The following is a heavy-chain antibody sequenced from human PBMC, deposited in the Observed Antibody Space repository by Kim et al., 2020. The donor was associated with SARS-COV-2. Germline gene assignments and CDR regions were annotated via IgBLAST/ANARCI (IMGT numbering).Heavy chain of an antibody. D-gene: IGHD6-19*01. J-gene: IGHJ4*02. CDR1: GFTFSNYW. CDR3: AREEADSCGWGD. Sequence: GGSLRLSCVASGFTFSNYWMTWVRQAPGKGLEWVANIREDGGVKQYMDSVKGRFTISRDNARNSLYLEVNSLRVDDTAVYYCAREEADSCGWGDWGQGTLVTVSS. CDR2: IREDGGVK. V-gene: IGHV3-7*03.